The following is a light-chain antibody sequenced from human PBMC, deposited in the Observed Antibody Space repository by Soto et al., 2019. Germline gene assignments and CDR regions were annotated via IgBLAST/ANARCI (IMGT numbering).Light chain of an antibody. CDR1: SRDVGGSNY. Sequence: QSVLTQPPSVSGTPGQRVTISCTGTSRDVGGSNYVSWYQHHPHRAPKLLIYEVSYRPSGVSSRFSGSKSGNTASLTISGLQAEDEADYYCSSYVSSNTLEVFGVGTKVTVL. J-gene: IGLJ1*01. CDR2: EVS. V-gene: IGLV2-14*01. CDR3: SSYVSSNTLEV.